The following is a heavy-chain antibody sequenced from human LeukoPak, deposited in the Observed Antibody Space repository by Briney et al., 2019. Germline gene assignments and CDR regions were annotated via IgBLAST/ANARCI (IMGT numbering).Heavy chain of an antibody. CDR3: ARGLVGANRGAFDI. J-gene: IGHJ3*02. V-gene: IGHV5-51*01. D-gene: IGHD1-26*01. CDR2: IYPGDSDT. Sequence: ESPQISCKGSGYPFMDLWIGWVLQMPGKGLEWMGIIYPGDSDTRYNPSFQAEATISADKSISTAYLQWSSLKAPDTAMYYCARGLVGANRGAFDIWGQGPVGPVSS. CDR1: GYPFMDLW.